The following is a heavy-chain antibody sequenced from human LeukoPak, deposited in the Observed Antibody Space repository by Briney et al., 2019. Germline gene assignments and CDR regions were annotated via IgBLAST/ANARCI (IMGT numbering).Heavy chain of an antibody. CDR2: ISYDGSNK. V-gene: IGHV3-30*18. Sequence: GGSLRLSYASSGFTFSNFGMHWVRQAPGKGLEWVAVISYDGSNKYYADCVKGRFTISRDNSKNTLYLQMDSLRAEDTAVYYCANDVSSNYSHDAFDIWGQGTMVTVSS. CDR3: ANDVSSNYSHDAFDI. D-gene: IGHD4-11*01. CDR1: GFTFSNFG. J-gene: IGHJ3*02.